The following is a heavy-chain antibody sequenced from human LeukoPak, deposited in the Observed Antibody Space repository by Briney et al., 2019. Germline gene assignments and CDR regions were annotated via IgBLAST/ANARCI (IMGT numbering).Heavy chain of an antibody. Sequence: GESLKISCKGSGYSFTSYWIGWVRQMPGKGLEWMGIIYPGDSDTRYSPSFQGQVTISADKSISTAYLQWCSLKASDTAMYYCARQDGKVMGYYYGMDVWGQGTTVTVSS. CDR3: ARQDGKVMGYYYGMDV. D-gene: IGHD4-23*01. CDR1: GYSFTSYW. V-gene: IGHV5-51*01. CDR2: IYPGDSDT. J-gene: IGHJ6*02.